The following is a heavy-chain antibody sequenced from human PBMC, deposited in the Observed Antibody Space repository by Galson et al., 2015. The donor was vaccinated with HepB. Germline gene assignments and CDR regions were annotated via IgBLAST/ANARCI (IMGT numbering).Heavy chain of an antibody. CDR1: GFTFSSYW. V-gene: IGHV3-7*03. D-gene: IGHD2/OR15-2a*01. J-gene: IGHJ4*02. Sequence: SLRLSCAASGFTFSSYWMHWVRQAPGKGLEWVANIHQDGSEKYYVDSVKGRFIISRDNAKTSLYLQMNSLRAEDTAVYYCATGSKRTVPQNFDYWGQGTLVTVSS. CDR2: IHQDGSEK. CDR3: ATGSKRTVPQNFDY.